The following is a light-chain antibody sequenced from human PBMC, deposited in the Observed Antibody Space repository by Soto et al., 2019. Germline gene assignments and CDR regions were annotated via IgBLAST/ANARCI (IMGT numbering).Light chain of an antibody. V-gene: IGKV1-9*01. Sequence: DIQLTQSPSFLSASVEDRVTITCRASYDISSSLAWYQQEPGKPPKLLIYGSSTLQTGVPSRFSGTGSGTKFTLTISSLQFGDFETYYCQQLSHYPYTFGQGTKVDSK. CDR2: GSS. J-gene: IGKJ2*01. CDR1: YDISSS. CDR3: QQLSHYPYT.